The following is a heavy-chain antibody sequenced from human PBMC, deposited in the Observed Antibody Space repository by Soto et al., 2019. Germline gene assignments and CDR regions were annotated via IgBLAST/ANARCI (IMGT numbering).Heavy chain of an antibody. CDR2: ISSSSSYI. CDR3: ARSAQYYYGSGSYLDY. J-gene: IGHJ4*02. Sequence: GGSLRLSCAASGFTFSSYSMNWVRQAPGKGLEWVSSISSSSSYIYYADSVKGRFTISRDNAKNSLYLQMNSLRAEDTAVYYCARSAQYYYGSGSYLDYWGQGTLVTVSS. CDR1: GFTFSSYS. V-gene: IGHV3-21*01. D-gene: IGHD3-10*01.